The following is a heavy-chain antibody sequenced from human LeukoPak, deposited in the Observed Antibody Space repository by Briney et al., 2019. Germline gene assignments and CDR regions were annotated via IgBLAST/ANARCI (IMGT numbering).Heavy chain of an antibody. D-gene: IGHD3-22*01. CDR1: GFTFDTNG. J-gene: IGHJ1*01. CDR2: ISYDGSNK. V-gene: IGHV3-30*03. Sequence: GGSLRLSCAASGFTFDTNGMAWVRQAPGKGLEWVAVISYDGSNKYYADSVNGRFTISRHNSKNTLFLQMNSLRTEDTAVYYCARAYDSSGYWPEYFHHWGQGTLVTVSS. CDR3: ARAYDSSGYWPEYFHH.